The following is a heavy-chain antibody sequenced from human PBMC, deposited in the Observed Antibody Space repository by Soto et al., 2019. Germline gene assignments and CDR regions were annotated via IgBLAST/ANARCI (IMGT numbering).Heavy chain of an antibody. Sequence: ASVKVSCKASGYTFTSYAMHWVRQAPGQRLEWMGWINAGNGNTKYSQKFQGRVTITRDTSASTAYMELSSLRSEDTAVYYCARVSIAAAAVGAGGMDVWGQGTTVTVSS. D-gene: IGHD6-13*01. CDR3: ARVSIAAAAVGAGGMDV. CDR2: INAGNGNT. CDR1: GYTFTSYA. J-gene: IGHJ6*02. V-gene: IGHV1-3*01.